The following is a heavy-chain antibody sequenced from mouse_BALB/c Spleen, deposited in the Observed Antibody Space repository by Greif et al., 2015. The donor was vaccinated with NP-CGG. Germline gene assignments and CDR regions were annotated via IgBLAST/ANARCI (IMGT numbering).Heavy chain of an antibody. CDR1: GFTFSSYA. Sequence: EVKVVESGGGLVKPGGSLKLSCAASGFTFSSYAMSWVRQTPEKRLEWVATISSGGSYTYYPDSVKGRFTISRDNAKNTLYLQMSSLRSEDTAMYYCARPGDYRSFPAWFAYWGQGTLVTVSA. D-gene: IGHD2-14*01. CDR3: ARPGDYRSFPAWFAY. V-gene: IGHV5-9-3*01. J-gene: IGHJ3*01. CDR2: ISSGGSYT.